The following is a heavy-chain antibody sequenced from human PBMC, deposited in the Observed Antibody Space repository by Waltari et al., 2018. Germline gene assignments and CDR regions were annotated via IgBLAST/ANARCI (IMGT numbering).Heavy chain of an antibody. CDR1: GGSLSGFY. CDR3: ARGGGGDWEWFDP. J-gene: IGHJ5*02. D-gene: IGHD2-21*02. Sequence: QVQLQESGPSLLTPSETLSLLCPVSGGSLSGFYWSWVRQPPGKGLDWIGYIYYTGSTNFNPSLRSRVTMSVDTSKNQCSLKLSSVTAADTAFYYCARGGGGDWEWFDPGGQGTLVAVSS. CDR2: IYYTGST. V-gene: IGHV4-59*01.